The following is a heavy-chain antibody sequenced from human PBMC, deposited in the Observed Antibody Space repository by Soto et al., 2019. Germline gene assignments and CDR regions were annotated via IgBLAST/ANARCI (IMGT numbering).Heavy chain of an antibody. CDR2: IYSGGST. CDR3: ARDVAGVRGYYYYGMDV. J-gene: IGHJ6*02. CDR1: GFTVSSNY. D-gene: IGHD6-19*01. Sequence: EVQLVESGGGLIQPGGSLRLSCAASGFTVSSNYMSWVRQAPGKGLEWVSVIYSGGSTYYADSVKGRITISRDNSKNTLYLQLNSLRAEDTAVYYCARDVAGVRGYYYYGMDVWGQGTTVTVSS. V-gene: IGHV3-53*01.